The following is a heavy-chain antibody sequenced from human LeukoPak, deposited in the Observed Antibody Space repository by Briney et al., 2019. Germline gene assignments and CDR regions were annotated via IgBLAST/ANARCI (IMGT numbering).Heavy chain of an antibody. D-gene: IGHD5-24*01. J-gene: IGHJ4*02. Sequence: ASVKVSCKASGYTFTGYYMHWVRQAPGQGLEWMGRINPNSGGTNYAQKFQGRVTMTRDMSISTAYMELSRLRSDDTAVYYCARDRGSRGYFDYWGQGTLVTVSS. CDR2: INPNSGGT. CDR1: GYTFTGYY. V-gene: IGHV1-2*06. CDR3: ARDRGSRGYFDY.